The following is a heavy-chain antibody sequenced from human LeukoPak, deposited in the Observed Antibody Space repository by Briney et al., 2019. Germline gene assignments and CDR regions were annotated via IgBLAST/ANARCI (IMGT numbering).Heavy chain of an antibody. CDR3: ARGPIPHYYDSSGYYKSPPFDY. Sequence: ASVKVSCKASGYTFTIYYMHWVRQAPGQGLEWMGIINPSGGSTSYAQKFQGRVTMTRDTSTSTVYMELSSLRSEDTAVYYCARGPIPHYYDSSGYYKSPPFDYWGQGTLVTVSS. D-gene: IGHD3-22*01. V-gene: IGHV1-46*01. CDR2: INPSGGST. J-gene: IGHJ4*02. CDR1: GYTFTIYY.